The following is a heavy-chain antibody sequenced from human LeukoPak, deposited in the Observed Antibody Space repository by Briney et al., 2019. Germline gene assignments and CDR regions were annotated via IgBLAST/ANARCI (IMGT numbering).Heavy chain of an antibody. CDR2: ILYDGSNK. J-gene: IGHJ6*02. CDR3: ARLGRDGTERYYYYGMDV. D-gene: IGHD2-15*01. V-gene: IGHV3-33*01. Sequence: GRSLRLSCAASGFTFSSYGMHWVRQAPGKGLEWVAVILYDGSNKYYADSVKGRFTISRDNSKNTLYLQMNSLRAEDTAVYYCARLGRDGTERYYYYGMDVWGQGTTVTVSS. CDR1: GFTFSSYG.